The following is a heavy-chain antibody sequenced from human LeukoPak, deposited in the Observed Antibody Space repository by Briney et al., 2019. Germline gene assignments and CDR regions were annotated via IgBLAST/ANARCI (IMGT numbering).Heavy chain of an antibody. CDR3: ARALNGYFYAFDS. CDR1: GGSITSGEYY. CDR2: FSYTGST. V-gene: IGHV4-30-4*01. Sequence: SQTLSLTCTVSGGSITSGEYYWSWIRQPPGKGLEWIGYFSYTGSTYYNPSVKSRVSISVDTSKNQFSLKLTSVTAADTAVYYCARALNGYFYAFDSWGQGTLVTVSS. D-gene: IGHD2/OR15-2a*01. J-gene: IGHJ4*02.